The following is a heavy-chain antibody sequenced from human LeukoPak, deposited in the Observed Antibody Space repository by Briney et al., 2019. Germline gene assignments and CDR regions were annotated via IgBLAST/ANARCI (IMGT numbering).Heavy chain of an antibody. CDR1: GFTFSSYW. Sequence: PGGSLRLSCAASGFTFSSYWMSWVRQAPGKGLEWVANIKQDGSEKYYVDSVKGRFTISRDNTKNSLYLQMTSLRADDTAVYYCARVGKNGWDFDHWGQGILVTVSS. CDR2: IKQDGSEK. D-gene: IGHD6-19*01. J-gene: IGHJ4*02. V-gene: IGHV3-7*01. CDR3: ARVGKNGWDFDH.